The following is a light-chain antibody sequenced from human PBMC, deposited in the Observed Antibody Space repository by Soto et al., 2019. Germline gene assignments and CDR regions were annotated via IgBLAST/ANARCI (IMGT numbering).Light chain of an antibody. J-gene: IGKJ2*01. CDR3: QQRSNWPYT. CDR1: QSVSSY. Sequence: EIVLTQSPATLSLSPGERATLSCRASQSVSSYLAWYQQKPGQAPRLLIYDASNRATGIPARFSGSGSGTAFTLNISCIEPEDFAVSYCQQRSNWPYTFGQGTKLEIK. V-gene: IGKV3-11*01. CDR2: DAS.